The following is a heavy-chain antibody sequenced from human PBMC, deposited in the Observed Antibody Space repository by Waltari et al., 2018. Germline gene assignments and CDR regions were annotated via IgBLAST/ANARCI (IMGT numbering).Heavy chain of an antibody. CDR3: ARPIKAAPWNSLDV. CDR1: GGSISSSY. Sequence: QLQLQESGPGLVKPPETLSLTCAVSGGSISSSYWSWIRQPPGKGLEWIGYIYGSGSSTNYNPSLKSRVTLSVETSKNQFTLKLSSVTAADTAVYYCARPIKAAPWNSLDVWGRGVLVTVSS. V-gene: IGHV4-59*12. CDR2: IYGSGSST. D-gene: IGHD1-7*01. J-gene: IGHJ4*02.